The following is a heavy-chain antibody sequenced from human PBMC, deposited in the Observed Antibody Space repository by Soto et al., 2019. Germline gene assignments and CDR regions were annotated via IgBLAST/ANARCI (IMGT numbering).Heavy chain of an antibody. CDR3: AKRKTGYSGYEGYYFDY. V-gene: IGHV3-23*01. Sequence: GGSLRLSCAASGFTFSTYSMSWVRQAPGKGLEWVSAISGSGGSTYYADSVKGRFTFSRDNSKNTLYLQMNSLRAEDTAVYYCAKRKTGYSGYEGYYFDYWGQGTLVTVSS. J-gene: IGHJ4*02. CDR1: GFTFSTYS. CDR2: ISGSGGST. D-gene: IGHD5-12*01.